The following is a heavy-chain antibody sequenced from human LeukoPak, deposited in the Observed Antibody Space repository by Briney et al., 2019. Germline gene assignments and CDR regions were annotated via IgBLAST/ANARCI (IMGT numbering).Heavy chain of an antibody. CDR1: GGSISSGDYY. J-gene: IGHJ4*02. V-gene: IGHV4-30-4*08. Sequence: SETLSLTCTVSGGSISSGDYYWSWIRQPPWKGLEWIGYIYYSGSTYYNPSLKSRVTISVDTSKNQFPLKLSSVTAADTAVYYCARSRFYCTNGVCYRGREIDYWGQGTLVTVSS. CDR3: ARSRFYCTNGVCYRGREIDY. CDR2: IYYSGST. D-gene: IGHD2-8*01.